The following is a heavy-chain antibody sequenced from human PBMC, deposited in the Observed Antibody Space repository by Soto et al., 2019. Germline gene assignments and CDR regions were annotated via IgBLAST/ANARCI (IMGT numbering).Heavy chain of an antibody. D-gene: IGHD3-10*01. J-gene: IGHJ6*02. CDR2: IWYDGSNK. CDR3: ARVGGVRGKPGPVYGMDV. Sequence: QVQLVESGGGVVQPGRSLRLSCAASGFTFSSYGMHWVRQAPGKGLEWVAVIWYDGSNKYYADSVKGRFTISRDNPKNTLYLKMNSLRAEDTAVYYCARVGGVRGKPGPVYGMDVWGQGTTVTVSS. CDR1: GFTFSSYG. V-gene: IGHV3-33*01.